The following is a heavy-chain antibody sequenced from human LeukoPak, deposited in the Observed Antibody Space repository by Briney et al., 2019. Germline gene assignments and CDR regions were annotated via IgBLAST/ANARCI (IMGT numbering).Heavy chain of an antibody. J-gene: IGHJ4*02. Sequence: GGSLRLSCAASGFTFSSYEMNWVRQAPGKGLEWVANIKEDGSENSYVESVKGRFTISRDNAKNSLYLQLNSLRAEDTAVYFCARQRYSDYWGQGTLVTVSS. V-gene: IGHV3-7*01. D-gene: IGHD1-1*01. CDR2: IKEDGSEN. CDR1: GFTFSSYE. CDR3: ARQRYSDY.